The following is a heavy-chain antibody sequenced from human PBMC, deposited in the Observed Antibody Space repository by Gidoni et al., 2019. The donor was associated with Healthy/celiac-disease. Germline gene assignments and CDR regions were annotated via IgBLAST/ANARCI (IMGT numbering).Heavy chain of an antibody. CDR2: IIPIFVTA. V-gene: IGHV1-69*01. CDR1: GGTFSSYA. CDR3: ARWDVHYDSSGYYHYFDY. Sequence: QVQLVQSGAEVKKPGSSVKVSCKASGGTFSSYAISWVRQAPGQGLEWMGGIIPIFVTANYAQKFQGRVTITADESTSTAYMELSSLRSEDTAVYYCARWDVHYDSSGYYHYFDYWGQGTLVTVSS. J-gene: IGHJ4*02. D-gene: IGHD3-22*01.